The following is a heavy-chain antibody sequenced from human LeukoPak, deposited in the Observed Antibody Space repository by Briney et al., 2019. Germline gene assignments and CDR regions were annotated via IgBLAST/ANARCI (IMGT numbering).Heavy chain of an antibody. D-gene: IGHD1-14*01. CDR3: AKDKDVYAHGGVDY. CDR1: GFTFSTYA. V-gene: IGHV3-23*01. J-gene: IGHJ4*02. Sequence: PGGSLRLSCAVSGFTFSTYAMSWVRQSPGKGLEWVSGISGGGGRTYYADSVKGRFTISRENSNNTLFLQMNSLRVEDTAVYYCAKDKDVYAHGGVDYWGQGTLVTVSS. CDR2: ISGGGGRT.